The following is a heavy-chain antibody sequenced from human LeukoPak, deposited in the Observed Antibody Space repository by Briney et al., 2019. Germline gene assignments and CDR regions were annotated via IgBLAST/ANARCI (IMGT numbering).Heavy chain of an antibody. CDR2: VSADNGET. Sequence: ASVKVSCKASGYSFNTYGISWVRQAPGQGLEWMGWVSADNGETNYAQKFQGRVTMTTDTSTSTAYMELRSLRSDDTAVYYCARDYQLLLLWDCFDPWGQGTLVSASS. CDR3: ARDYQLLLLWDCFDP. CDR1: GYSFNTYG. V-gene: IGHV1-18*01. J-gene: IGHJ5*02. D-gene: IGHD2-2*01.